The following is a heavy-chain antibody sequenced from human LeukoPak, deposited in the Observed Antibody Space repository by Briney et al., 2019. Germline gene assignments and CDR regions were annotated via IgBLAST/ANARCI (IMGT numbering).Heavy chain of an antibody. CDR1: GFTFNNYW. V-gene: IGHV3-7*03. Sequence: GGSLRLSCAASGFTFNNYWMSWVRQAPGKGLEWVANINQDGSGGYYVDSVKSRFTISRDNARNSLHLQMNSLRAEDTAVYYCARRRADSGYEYWGQGTLVTVSS. J-gene: IGHJ4*02. D-gene: IGHD5-12*01. CDR2: INQDGSGG. CDR3: ARRRADSGYEY.